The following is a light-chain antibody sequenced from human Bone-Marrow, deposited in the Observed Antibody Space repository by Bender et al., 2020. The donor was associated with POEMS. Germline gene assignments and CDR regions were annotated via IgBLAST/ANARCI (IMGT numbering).Light chain of an antibody. Sequence: QSALTQPASVSGSPGQSITISCTGTSSDVGGYEYVSWYQQYPGKAPKLMIYNVRRRPSGVPDRFSGSKSGTSASLAITGLQAEDEGDYYCQSYDNSLGGWVFGGGTKLTVL. J-gene: IGLJ3*02. CDR2: NVR. V-gene: IGLV2-14*03. CDR3: QSYDNSLGGWV. CDR1: SSDVGGYEY.